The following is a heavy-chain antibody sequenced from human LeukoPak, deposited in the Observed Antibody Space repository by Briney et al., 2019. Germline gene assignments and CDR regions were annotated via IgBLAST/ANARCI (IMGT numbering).Heavy chain of an antibody. Sequence: GESLKISCKGSGYSFTSYWIGWVRQMPGKGLEWMGIIYPGDSDTRYSPSFQGQVTISADKSISTAYLQWSSLKASDTAMYYCARRPIAAAGTHYFDYWGQGTLVTVSS. CDR1: GYSFTSYW. CDR3: ARRPIAAAGTHYFDY. CDR2: IYPGDSDT. J-gene: IGHJ4*02. V-gene: IGHV5-51*01. D-gene: IGHD6-13*01.